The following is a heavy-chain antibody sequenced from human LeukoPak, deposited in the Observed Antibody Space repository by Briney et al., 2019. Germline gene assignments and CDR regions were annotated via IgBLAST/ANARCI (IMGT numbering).Heavy chain of an antibody. D-gene: IGHD2-15*01. CDR2: INHSGST. Sequence: SETLSLTCAVYGGSFCGYYWSWIRQPPGKGLEWIGEINHSGSTNYNPSLKSRVTISVDTSKNQFSLRLSSVTAADTAVYYCARGPAADAFDIWGQGTMVTVSS. V-gene: IGHV4-34*01. CDR3: ARGPAADAFDI. CDR1: GGSFCGYY. J-gene: IGHJ3*02.